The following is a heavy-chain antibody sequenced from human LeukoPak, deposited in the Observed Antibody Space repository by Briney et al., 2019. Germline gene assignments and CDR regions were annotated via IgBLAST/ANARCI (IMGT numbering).Heavy chain of an antibody. CDR1: GGSFSGYY. CDR2: INHSGST. CDR3: ARDNAP. J-gene: IGHJ5*02. Sequence: PSETLSLTCAVYGGSFSGYYWSWIRQPPGKGLEWIGEINHSGSTNYNPSLKSRVTISVDTSKNQFSLKLSSVTAADTAVYYCARDNAPWGQGTLVTVSS. V-gene: IGHV4-34*01. D-gene: IGHD5-24*01.